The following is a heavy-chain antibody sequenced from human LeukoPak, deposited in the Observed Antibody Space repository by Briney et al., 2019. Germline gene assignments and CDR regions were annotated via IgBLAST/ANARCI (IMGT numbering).Heavy chain of an antibody. CDR2: IYYSGST. Sequence: SETLSLTCTVSGGSIGSYYWSWIRQPPGKGLEWIGYIYYSGSTNYNPSLKSRVTISVDTSKNQFSLKLSSVTAADTAVCYCARLNRWYRAAVFDYWGQGTLVTVSS. J-gene: IGHJ4*02. V-gene: IGHV4-59*08. D-gene: IGHD4-23*01. CDR3: ARLNRWYRAAVFDY. CDR1: GGSIGSYY.